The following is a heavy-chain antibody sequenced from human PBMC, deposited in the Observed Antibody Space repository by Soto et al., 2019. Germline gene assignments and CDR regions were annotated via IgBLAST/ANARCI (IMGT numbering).Heavy chain of an antibody. CDR2: INPSGGST. CDR3: ARDGGIAARPGWFDP. CDR1: GYTFTSYY. Sequence: QVQLVQSGAEVKKPGASVKVSCKASGYTFTSYYMHWVRQATGQGLEWMGIINPSGGSTSYAQKFQGRVTMTRDTSTSTVYMELSSLRSEDTAVYYCARDGGIAARPGWFDPWGQGTLVTVSS. J-gene: IGHJ5*02. D-gene: IGHD6-6*01. V-gene: IGHV1-46*01.